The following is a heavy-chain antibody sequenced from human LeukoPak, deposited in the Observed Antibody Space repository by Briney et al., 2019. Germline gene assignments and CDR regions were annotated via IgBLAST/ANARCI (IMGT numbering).Heavy chain of an antibody. J-gene: IGHJ5*02. CDR2: MNPNSGNT. CDR3: ARDNSVEDTAWWFDP. D-gene: IGHD4-23*01. V-gene: IGHV1-8*01. Sequence: ASVKVSWKASGYTFTSYDINWVRQATGQGLEWMGWMNPNSGNTGYAQKFQGRVTMTRNTSISTAYMELSSPRSEDTAVYYCARDNSVEDTAWWFDPWGQGTLVTVSS. CDR1: GYTFTSYD.